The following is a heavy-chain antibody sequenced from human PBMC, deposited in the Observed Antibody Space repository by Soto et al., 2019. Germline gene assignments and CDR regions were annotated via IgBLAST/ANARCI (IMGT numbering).Heavy chain of an antibody. V-gene: IGHV5-10-1*01. CDR2: IDPSDSYT. D-gene: IGHD3-3*01. J-gene: IGHJ6*02. Sequence: GESLKISCKGSGYSFTSYWISWVRQMPGKGLEWMGRIDPSDSYTNYSPSFQGHVTISADKSISTAYLQWSSLKASDTAMYYCARLTPTYYDFWSGPAGGYYGMDVWGQGTTVTVSS. CDR1: GYSFTSYW. CDR3: ARLTPTYYDFWSGPAGGYYGMDV.